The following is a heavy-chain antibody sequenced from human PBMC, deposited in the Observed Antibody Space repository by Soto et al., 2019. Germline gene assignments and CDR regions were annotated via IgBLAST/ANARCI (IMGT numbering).Heavy chain of an antibody. Sequence: EVQLVESVGVVVQPGGSLRLSCAASGFTFDDYTMHWVRQAPGKGLEWVSLISWDGGSTYYADSLKGRFTISRDNSKNSLYLQMNSLRTEDTALYYCAKDNARITIFGVVNWFDPWGQGTLVTVSS. J-gene: IGHJ5*02. CDR2: ISWDGGST. D-gene: IGHD3-3*01. V-gene: IGHV3-43*01. CDR1: GFTFDDYT. CDR3: AKDNARITIFGVVNWFDP.